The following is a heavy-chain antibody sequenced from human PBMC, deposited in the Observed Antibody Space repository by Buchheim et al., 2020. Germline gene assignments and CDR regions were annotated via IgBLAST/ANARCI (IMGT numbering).Heavy chain of an antibody. J-gene: IGHJ6*02. D-gene: IGHD1-26*01. V-gene: IGHV4-31*03. CDR3: AREPRVGTTLYYYYGMDV. CDR1: VGSISSGGYY. CDR2: IYYSGST. Sequence: QVQLQESGPGLVKPSQTLSLTCTVSVGSISSGGYYWSWIRQHPGKGLEWIGYIYYSGSTYYNPSLKSRVTISVETAKNQLSMKLRSVTAADTAVYYCAREPRVGTTLYYYYGMDVWGQGTT.